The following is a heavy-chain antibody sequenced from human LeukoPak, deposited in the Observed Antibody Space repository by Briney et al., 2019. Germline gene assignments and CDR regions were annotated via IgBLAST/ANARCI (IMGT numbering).Heavy chain of an antibody. CDR2: IDWDDDK. D-gene: IGHD4-23*01. J-gene: IGHJ3*02. CDR1: GFSLSTSGMC. Sequence: SGPTLVKPTQTLTLTCTFSGFSLSTSGMCVSWIRQPPGKALEWLARIDWDDDKYYSTSLKTRLTISKDTSKNQVVLTMTNMDPLDTATYYCARIRRTTAVTAGAFDIWGQGTMVTVSS. V-gene: IGHV2-70*11. CDR3: ARIRRTTAVTAGAFDI.